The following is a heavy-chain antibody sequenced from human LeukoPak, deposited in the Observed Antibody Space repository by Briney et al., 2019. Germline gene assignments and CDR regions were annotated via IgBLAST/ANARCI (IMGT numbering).Heavy chain of an antibody. J-gene: IGHJ4*02. V-gene: IGHV4-34*01. CDR3: ARPRDSSSLFDY. CDR1: GGSFSGYY. Sequence: SETLSFTCAVYGGSFSGYYWSWIRQPPGKGLEWIGEINHSGSTNYNPSLKSRVTISVDTSKNQFSLKLSSVTAADTAVYYCARPRDSSSLFDYWGQGTLVTVSS. CDR2: INHSGST. D-gene: IGHD6-13*01.